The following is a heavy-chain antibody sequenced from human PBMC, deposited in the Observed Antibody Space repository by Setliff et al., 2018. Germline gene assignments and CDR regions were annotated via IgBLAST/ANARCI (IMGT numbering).Heavy chain of an antibody. CDR2: MYYSGDT. D-gene: IGHD3-9*01. V-gene: IGHV4-39*01. CDR3: ARRRFRYFDWSFDL. Sequence: SETLSLTCTVSGGSISSGVYYWGWIRQPPGKGLEWIATMYYSGDTFYNPSLKSRVRISRDASNNQISLRLTSVTAADTAFYYCARRRFRYFDWSFDLWGQGAPVTVSS. CDR1: GGSISSGVYY. J-gene: IGHJ4*02.